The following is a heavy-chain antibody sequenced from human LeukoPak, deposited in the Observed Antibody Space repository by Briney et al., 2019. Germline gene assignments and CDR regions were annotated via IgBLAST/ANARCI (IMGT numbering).Heavy chain of an antibody. V-gene: IGHV3-33*06. CDR3: AKNAGGYYDSSGMKYYFDY. CDR2: IWYDGSNK. CDR1: GFTFSSYG. Sequence: GGSLRLSCAASGFTFSSYGMHWVRQAPGMGLEWVAVIWYDGSNKYYADSVKGRFTISRDNSKNTLYLQMNSLRAEDTAVYYCAKNAGGYYDSSGMKYYFDYWGQGTLVTVSS. J-gene: IGHJ4*02. D-gene: IGHD3-22*01.